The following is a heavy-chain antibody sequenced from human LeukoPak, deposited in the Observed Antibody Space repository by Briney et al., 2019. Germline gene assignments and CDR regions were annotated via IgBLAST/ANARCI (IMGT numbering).Heavy chain of an antibody. Sequence: SETLSLTCGVYGGSFSGYYWSWIRQPPGKGLEWIGEINDSGSTYYNPSLKSRVTISVDTSKNQFSLKLSSVTAADTAVYYCARHVSDSSGYYYWNYWGQGTLVTVSS. D-gene: IGHD3-22*01. J-gene: IGHJ4*02. CDR2: INDSGST. V-gene: IGHV4-34*01. CDR1: GGSFSGYY. CDR3: ARHVSDSSGYYYWNY.